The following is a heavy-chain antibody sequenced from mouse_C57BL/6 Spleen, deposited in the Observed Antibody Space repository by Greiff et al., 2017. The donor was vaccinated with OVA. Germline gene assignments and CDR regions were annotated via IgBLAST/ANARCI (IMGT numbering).Heavy chain of an antibody. D-gene: IGHD2-5*01. CDR2: INPSSGYT. CDR3: SYSNYFDY. CDR1: GYTFTSYW. J-gene: IGHJ2*01. V-gene: IGHV1-7*01. Sequence: QVQLKESGAELAKPGASVKLSCKASGYTFTSYWMHWVKQRPGQGLEWIGYINPSSGYTKYNQKFKDKATLTADKSSSTAYMQLSSLTYEDSAVYYCSYSNYFDYWGQGTTLTVSS.